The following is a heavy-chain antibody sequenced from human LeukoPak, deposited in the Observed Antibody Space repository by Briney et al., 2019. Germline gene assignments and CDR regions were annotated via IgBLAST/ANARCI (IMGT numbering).Heavy chain of an antibody. Sequence: ASVKVSCKASGYTFTSYGISWVRQAPGQGLEWMGWISAYNGNTNYAQKLQGRVTMTTDTSTSTAYMELRSLRSDDTAVYYCARDVRYFDWLLISDAFDIWGQGTMVTVSS. CDR1: GYTFTSYG. CDR3: ARDVRYFDWLLISDAFDI. J-gene: IGHJ3*02. D-gene: IGHD3-9*01. CDR2: ISAYNGNT. V-gene: IGHV1-18*01.